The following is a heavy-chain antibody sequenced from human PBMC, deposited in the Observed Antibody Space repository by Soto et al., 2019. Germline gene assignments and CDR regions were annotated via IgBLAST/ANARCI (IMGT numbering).Heavy chain of an antibody. CDR1: GGSFRREA. Sequence: QVQLVQSGAEVKKPGSSVKVSCKASGGSFRREAINWLRQAPGQGPEWMGNILPFFGTADYAQKFQGRVTVTADMSTTTVYMELNSLRVEDTAVYYCARRHEFGGNSDAFDVWGQGTTVIVSS. CDR2: ILPFFGTA. J-gene: IGHJ3*01. CDR3: ARRHEFGGNSDAFDV. V-gene: IGHV1-69*14. D-gene: IGHD2-15*01.